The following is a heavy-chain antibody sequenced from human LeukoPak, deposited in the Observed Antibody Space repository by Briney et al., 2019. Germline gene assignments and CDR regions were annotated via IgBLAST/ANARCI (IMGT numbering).Heavy chain of an antibody. Sequence: GGSLRLSRAASGFTFSSYEMNWVRQAPGKGLEWVSLISADGGSTFSADSVKGRFSISRDNSKNSLYLQMNSLRSEDTAMYYCAKESGKFDYWGQGTLVAVSS. CDR2: ISADGGST. CDR1: GFTFSSYE. J-gene: IGHJ4*02. CDR3: AKESGKFDY. V-gene: IGHV3-43*02.